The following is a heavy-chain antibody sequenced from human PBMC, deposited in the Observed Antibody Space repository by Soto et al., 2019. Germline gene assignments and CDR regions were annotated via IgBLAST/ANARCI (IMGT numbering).Heavy chain of an antibody. J-gene: IGHJ3*02. CDR1: GYTLTELS. V-gene: IGHV1-24*01. D-gene: IGHD4-17*01. CDR3: ATGRPARDDYGDPQKLDAFDI. Sequence: ASVKVSCKVSGYTLTELSMHWVRQAPGKGLEWMGGFDPEDGETIYAQKLQGRFTMTEDTSTDTAYMELSSLRSEDTAVYYCATGRPARDDYGDPQKLDAFDIWGQGTMVTVS. CDR2: FDPEDGET.